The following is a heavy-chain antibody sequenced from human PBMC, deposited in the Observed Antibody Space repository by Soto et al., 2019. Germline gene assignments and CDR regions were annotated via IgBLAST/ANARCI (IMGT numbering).Heavy chain of an antibody. D-gene: IGHD3-10*01. V-gene: IGHV3-48*01. J-gene: IGHJ3*02. CDR2: ISSSSFTI. CDR1: GFRFSDYS. CDR3: ARPHGGPYAFDI. Sequence: GGSLRLSCAASGFRFSDYSMNWVRQAPGRGLEWVSYISSSSFTIHYADSVEGRFAISRDNAKNSLYLQMNSLRAEDTAVYYCARPHGGPYAFDIWGRGTMVTVSS.